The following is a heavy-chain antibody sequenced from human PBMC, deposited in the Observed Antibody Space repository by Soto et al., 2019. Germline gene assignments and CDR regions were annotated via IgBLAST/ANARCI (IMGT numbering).Heavy chain of an antibody. D-gene: IGHD6-19*01. Sequence: QVQLVQSGAEVKKPGASVKVSCKASGYTFTSYGISWVRQAPGQGLEWMGWISAYNGNTNYAQKLQGRVTMTTDTSTSTGYMEVRGLRSDDTAVYYCAGGAVAVGGRYYGMDVWGQGNTVNVSS. CDR2: ISAYNGNT. J-gene: IGHJ6*02. CDR1: GYTFTSYG. CDR3: AGGAVAVGGRYYGMDV. V-gene: IGHV1-18*01.